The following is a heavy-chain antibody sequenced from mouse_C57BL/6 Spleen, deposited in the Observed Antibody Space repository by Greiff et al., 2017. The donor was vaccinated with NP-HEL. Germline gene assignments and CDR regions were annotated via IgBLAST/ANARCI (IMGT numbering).Heavy chain of an antibody. J-gene: IGHJ4*01. CDR2: LLPGSGST. CDR1: GYTFTGYR. Sequence: QVQLQQSGAELMKPGASVKLSCKATGYTFTGYRIEWVKQRPGHGLEWIGELLPGSGSTNYNEKFKGKATFTADTSSNTAYMQLSSLTTEDSAIYYCARSYDGYYHYAMDYWGQGTSVTVSS. D-gene: IGHD2-3*01. V-gene: IGHV1-9*01. CDR3: ARSYDGYYHYAMDY.